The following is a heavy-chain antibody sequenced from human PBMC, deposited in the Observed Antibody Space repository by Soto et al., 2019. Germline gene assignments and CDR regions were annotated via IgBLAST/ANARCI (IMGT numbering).Heavy chain of an antibody. CDR2: ISWDGGST. V-gene: IGHV3-43*01. CDR3: AKDTAMVPFYGMDV. Sequence: GGSLRLSCAASGFTFDDYTTHWVRQAPGKGLEWVSLISWDGGSTYYADSVKGRFTISRDNSKNSLYLQMNSLRTEDTALYYCAKDTAMVPFYGMDVWGQGTTVTVSS. CDR1: GFTFDDYT. J-gene: IGHJ6*02. D-gene: IGHD5-18*01.